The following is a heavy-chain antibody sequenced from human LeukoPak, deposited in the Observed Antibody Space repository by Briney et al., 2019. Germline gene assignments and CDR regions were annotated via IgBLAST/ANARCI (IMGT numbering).Heavy chain of an antibody. J-gene: IGHJ6*02. Sequence: GGALRVSCAASGFTIGPYAMYWVRQGPGRGLEWVSVIKADGSGTFYADSVRGRFTTSRDNSKNSLYLQMNSLTSEDTALYYCATWAFYHNLDVWGQGTTVIVSS. D-gene: IGHD2/OR15-2a*01. CDR2: IKADGSGT. V-gene: IGHV3-43*02. CDR3: ATWAFYHNLDV. CDR1: GFTIGPYA.